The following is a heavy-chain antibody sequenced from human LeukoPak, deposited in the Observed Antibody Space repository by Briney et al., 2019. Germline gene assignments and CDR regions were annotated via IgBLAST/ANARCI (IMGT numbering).Heavy chain of an antibody. CDR2: ITSGSAYL. CDR3: ARDSYYGGINFDY. CDR1: GFTFSNYN. D-gene: IGHD4-23*01. J-gene: IGHJ4*02. Sequence: GSLRLSCSASGFTFSNYNMNWVRQAPGKGLEWVSTITSGSAYLSYADSLEGRFTISRDNAKSSLYLQMNSLRVEDTALYYCARDSYYGGINFDYWGQGVLVTVSS. V-gene: IGHV3-21*01.